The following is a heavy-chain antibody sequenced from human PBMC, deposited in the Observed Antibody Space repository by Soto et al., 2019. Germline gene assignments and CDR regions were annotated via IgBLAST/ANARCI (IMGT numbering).Heavy chain of an antibody. CDR2: IKQDGSEK. V-gene: IGHV3-7*01. CDR1: GFTFSSYW. Sequence: GGSLRLSCAASGFTFSSYWMSWVRQAPGKGLEWVANIKQDGSEKYYVDSVKGRFTISRDNAKNSLYLQMNSLRAEDTAVYYCARDPNIVATRMEVYYYYGMDVWAQGTSVPVSS. D-gene: IGHD5-12*01. J-gene: IGHJ6*02. CDR3: ARDPNIVATRMEVYYYYGMDV.